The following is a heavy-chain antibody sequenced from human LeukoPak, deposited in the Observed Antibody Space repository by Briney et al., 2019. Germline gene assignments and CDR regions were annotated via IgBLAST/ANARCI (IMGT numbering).Heavy chain of an antibody. CDR3: ATSTSGYCSNDSCLFDY. CDR1: GYSFSSYW. J-gene: IGHJ4*02. D-gene: IGHD2-15*01. Sequence: GESLKISCKTSGYSFSSYWIGWVRQMPGKGLEYMGIIYPADSVTRYSPSFQGQVTISADKSISTAYLQWSRLKASDTAMYYCATSTSGYCSNDSCLFDYWGQGTLVTVSS. CDR2: IYPADSVT. V-gene: IGHV5-51*01.